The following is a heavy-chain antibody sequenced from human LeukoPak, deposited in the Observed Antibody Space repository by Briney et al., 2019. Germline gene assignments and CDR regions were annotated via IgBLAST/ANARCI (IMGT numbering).Heavy chain of an antibody. Sequence: PSETLSLTCTVSGDSISSSSYYWGWIRQPPGKGLEWIGSSYYSGSTYYNPSLKSRVTISVDTSKNQFSLKLSSVTAADTAVYYCARHAQYGSGRNWFDPWGQGTLVTVSS. J-gene: IGHJ5*02. CDR2: SYYSGST. CDR1: GDSISSSSYY. D-gene: IGHD3-10*01. CDR3: ARHAQYGSGRNWFDP. V-gene: IGHV4-39*01.